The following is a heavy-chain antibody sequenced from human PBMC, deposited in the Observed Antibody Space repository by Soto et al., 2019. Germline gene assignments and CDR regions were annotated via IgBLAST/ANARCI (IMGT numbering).Heavy chain of an antibody. Sequence: EVQLVESGGGLVQPGGSLRLSCAVSGFTVSSNYMSWVRQAPGKGLEWVSVIYSGGSTYYADSVKGRFTISRDNSKNTLYLQMNSLRAVDTAVYYCAREGIRSPLYYWGQGTLVTVSS. CDR1: GFTVSSNY. J-gene: IGHJ4*02. CDR3: AREGIRSPLYY. D-gene: IGHD4-17*01. CDR2: IYSGGST. V-gene: IGHV3-66*01.